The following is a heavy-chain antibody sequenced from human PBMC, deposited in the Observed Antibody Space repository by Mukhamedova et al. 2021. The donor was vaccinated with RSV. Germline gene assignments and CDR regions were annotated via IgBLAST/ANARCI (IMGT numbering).Heavy chain of an antibody. D-gene: IGHD1-26*01. CDR3: ARDYIVGATTYAFDI. V-gene: IGHV1-2*02. Sequence: RQAPGQGLEWMGWINPNSGGTNYAQKFQGRVTMTRDTSISTAYMELSRLRSDDTAVYYCARDYIVGATTYAFDIWGQGTMVTVSS. CDR2: INPNSGGT. J-gene: IGHJ3*02.